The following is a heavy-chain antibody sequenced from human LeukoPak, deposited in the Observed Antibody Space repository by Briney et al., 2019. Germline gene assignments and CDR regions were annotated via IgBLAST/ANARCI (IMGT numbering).Heavy chain of an antibody. CDR3: ARDGDYGSGSYQNWFDP. D-gene: IGHD3-10*01. J-gene: IGHJ5*02. Sequence: ASVKVSCKASGYTFTSYGISWVRQAPGQGLEWMGWISAYNGNTNYAKKLQGRVTMTTDTSTSTAYMELRSLRSDDTAVYYCARDGDYGSGSYQNWFDPWGQGTLVTVSS. CDR1: GYTFTSYG. CDR2: ISAYNGNT. V-gene: IGHV1-18*01.